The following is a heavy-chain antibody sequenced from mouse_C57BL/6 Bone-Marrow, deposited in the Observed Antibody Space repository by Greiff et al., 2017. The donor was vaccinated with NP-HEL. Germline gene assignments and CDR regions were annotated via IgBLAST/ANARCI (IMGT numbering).Heavy chain of an antibody. CDR1: GYTFTSYW. V-gene: IGHV1-69*01. CDR3: ATYLGFAY. CDR2: IDPSDSYT. J-gene: IGHJ2*01. Sequence: QVQLQQPGAELVMPGASVKLSCKASGYTFTSYWMHWVKQRPGQGLEWIGEIDPSDSYTNYNQKFKGKSTLTVDKSSSTAYMQLSSLTSEDSAVYYCATYLGFAYWGQGTTLTVSS. D-gene: IGHD2-10*01.